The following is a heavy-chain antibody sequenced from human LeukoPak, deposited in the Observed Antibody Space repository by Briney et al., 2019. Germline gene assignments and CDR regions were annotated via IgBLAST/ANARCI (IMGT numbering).Heavy chain of an antibody. D-gene: IGHD1-1*01. CDR1: GASFSTNY. Sequence: SETLSLTCSVSGASFSTNYWSWIRQPPGRGLEWIGYVFDSGSANYNPSLKSRVTISVDTSTKQFSLRLSSVTAADTAVYYCARLYQQSKWKYYYYYMDVWGKGTAVTVSS. V-gene: IGHV4-59*01. CDR3: ARLYQQSKWKYYYYYMDV. CDR2: VFDSGSA. J-gene: IGHJ6*03.